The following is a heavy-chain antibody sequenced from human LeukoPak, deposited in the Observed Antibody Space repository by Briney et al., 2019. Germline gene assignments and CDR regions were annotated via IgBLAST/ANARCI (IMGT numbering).Heavy chain of an antibody. CDR2: IDPSDSYT. CDR3: ARIPYSSGWYYFDY. Sequence: GESLKISCKGSGYSFTCYWISWVRQMPGKGLEWMGRIDPSDSYTNYSPSFQGHVTISADKSINTAYLQWSSLKASDTAMYYCARIPYSSGWYYFDYWGQGTLVTVSS. V-gene: IGHV5-10-1*01. CDR1: GYSFTCYW. D-gene: IGHD6-19*01. J-gene: IGHJ4*02.